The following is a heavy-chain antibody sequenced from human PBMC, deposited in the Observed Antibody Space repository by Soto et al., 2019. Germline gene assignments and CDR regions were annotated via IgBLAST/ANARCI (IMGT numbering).Heavy chain of an antibody. CDR3: ARDLGDAFDM. Sequence: QVQLVQSGAEVKKPGASVKVSCKASAYTFTSYGISWVRQAPGQGLEWMGWISAYNGNTHYARRLQGRVTMTTDTSKSTAYMELRSLRSDDTAVYSCARDLGDAFDMWGQGTMVTVSS. CDR2: ISAYNGNT. V-gene: IGHV1-18*01. J-gene: IGHJ3*02. CDR1: AYTFTSYG.